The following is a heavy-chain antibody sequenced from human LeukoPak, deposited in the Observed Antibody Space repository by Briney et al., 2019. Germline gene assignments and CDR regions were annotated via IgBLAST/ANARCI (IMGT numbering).Heavy chain of an antibody. Sequence: ASVKVSCKASGGTFSSYAISWVRQAPGQGLEWMGGIIPIFGTANYAQKLQGRVTMTTDTSTSTAYMELRSLRSDDTAVYYCARDALTMVRGVIMYWGQGTLVTVSS. CDR1: GGTFSSYA. J-gene: IGHJ4*02. V-gene: IGHV1-69*05. CDR3: ARDALTMVRGVIMY. D-gene: IGHD3-10*01. CDR2: IIPIFGTA.